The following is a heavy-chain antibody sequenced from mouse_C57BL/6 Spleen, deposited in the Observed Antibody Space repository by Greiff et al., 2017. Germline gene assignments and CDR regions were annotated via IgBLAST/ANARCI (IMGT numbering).Heavy chain of an antibody. Sequence: QVQLQQSGAELVKPGASVKISCKASGYAFSSSWMNWVKQRPGKGLEWIGQIYPGDGDTNYNGKFKGKATLTADKSSSTAYMQLSSLTSEDSAVYFCARRSSGYVGAMDYWGQGTSVTVSS. CDR2: IYPGDGDT. V-gene: IGHV1-80*01. CDR3: ARRSSGYVGAMDY. D-gene: IGHD3-2*02. J-gene: IGHJ4*01. CDR1: GYAFSSSW.